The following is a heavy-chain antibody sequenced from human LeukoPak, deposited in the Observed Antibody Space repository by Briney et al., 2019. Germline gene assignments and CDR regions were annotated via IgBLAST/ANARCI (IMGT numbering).Heavy chain of an antibody. Sequence: GGSLRLSCAASGFTFSSYAMSWVRQAPGKGLEWVSAISGSGGSTYYADSVKGRFTISRDNSKNTLYLQMNSLRAEDTAVYYCAKDPLDYGGNHDAFDIWGQGTMVTVSS. V-gene: IGHV3-23*01. D-gene: IGHD4-23*01. CDR3: AKDPLDYGGNHDAFDI. J-gene: IGHJ3*02. CDR2: ISGSGGST. CDR1: GFTFSSYA.